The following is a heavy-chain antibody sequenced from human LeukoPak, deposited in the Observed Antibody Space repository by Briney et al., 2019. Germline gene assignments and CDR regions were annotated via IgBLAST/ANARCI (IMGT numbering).Heavy chain of an antibody. CDR1: GFTFSSYW. Sequence: GGSLRLSCAASGFTFSSYWMSWVRQAPGKGLEWVANIKQDGSEKYYVDSVKGRFTISRDNAKNSLYLQMNSLRAEDTAVYYCARVIYYYDSSGYYWRYYFDYWGQGTLVTVPS. J-gene: IGHJ4*02. D-gene: IGHD3-22*01. CDR3: ARVIYYYDSSGYYWRYYFDY. V-gene: IGHV3-7*01. CDR2: IKQDGSEK.